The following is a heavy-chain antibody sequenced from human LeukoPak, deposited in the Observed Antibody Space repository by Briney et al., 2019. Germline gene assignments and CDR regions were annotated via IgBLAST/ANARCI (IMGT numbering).Heavy chain of an antibody. V-gene: IGHV4-31*03. CDR1: GGSISSGGYF. J-gene: IGHJ4*02. Sequence: SQTLSLTCTVSGGSISSGGYFWSWIRQHPGKGLEWIGYIYYNGGTYYSPSLKSRVTISVDRSKNQFSLKLSSVTAADTAVYYCARAGNGPLDYWGQGTLVTVSS. CDR2: IYYNGGT. D-gene: IGHD2-8*01. CDR3: ARAGNGPLDY.